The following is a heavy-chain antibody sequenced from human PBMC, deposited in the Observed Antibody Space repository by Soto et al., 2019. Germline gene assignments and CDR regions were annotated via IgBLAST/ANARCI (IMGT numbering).Heavy chain of an antibody. J-gene: IGHJ5*02. CDR2: ISYDGSNK. D-gene: IGHD3-22*01. CDR3: AKAYYDSRGNNWFDP. Sequence: GGSLRLSCAASGFTFSSYGMHWVRQAPGKGLEWVAVISYDGSNKYYADSVKGRFTISRDNSKSTLYLQMNSLRAEDTAVYYCAKAYYDSRGNNWFDPWGQGTLVTVSS. CDR1: GFTFSSYG. V-gene: IGHV3-30*18.